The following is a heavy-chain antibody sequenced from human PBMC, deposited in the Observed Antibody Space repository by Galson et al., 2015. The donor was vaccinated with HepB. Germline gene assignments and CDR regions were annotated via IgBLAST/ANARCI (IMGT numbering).Heavy chain of an antibody. CDR3: AKGDDSGWKTFDF. CDR1: GFTFSGYD. D-gene: IGHD6-25*01. CDR2: ISRGGSGT. Sequence: SLRLSCAASGFTFSGYDMSWVRQAPGKGLEWVSGISRGGSGTYYADSVKGRFTISRDNSKNTLGLQMNSLRAGDTAVYYCAKGDDSGWKTFDFWGQGTLVTVSS. J-gene: IGHJ4*02. V-gene: IGHV3-23*01.